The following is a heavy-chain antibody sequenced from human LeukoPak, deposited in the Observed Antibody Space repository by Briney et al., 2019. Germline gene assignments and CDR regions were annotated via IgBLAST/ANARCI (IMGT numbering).Heavy chain of an antibody. CDR1: GGTFSSYA. V-gene: IGHV1-69*13. J-gene: IGHJ4*02. Sequence: SVKVSCKASGGTFSSYAISWVRQAPGQGLEWMGGITPIFGTANYAQKFQGRVTITADESTSTAYMELSSLRSEDTAVYYCARVGDYYDSTGPETFDYWGQGTLVTVSS. D-gene: IGHD3-22*01. CDR3: ARVGDYYDSTGPETFDY. CDR2: ITPIFGTA.